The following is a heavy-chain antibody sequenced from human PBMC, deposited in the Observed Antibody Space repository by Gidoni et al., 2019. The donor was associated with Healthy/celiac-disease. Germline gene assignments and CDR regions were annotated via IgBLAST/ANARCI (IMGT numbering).Heavy chain of an antibody. D-gene: IGHD3-22*01. CDR3: ARRDRSTDYDSSGYYGPFDAFDI. CDR1: GYSFTSSW. Sequence: EVQLVQSGAEVKKPGESLKISCKGSGYSFTSSWIGWVRQMPGKGLEWMGIIYPGDSDTRYSPSFQGQVTISADKSISTAYLQWSSLKASDTAMYYCARRDRSTDYDSSGYYGPFDAFDIWGQGTMVTVSS. CDR2: IYPGDSDT. J-gene: IGHJ3*02. V-gene: IGHV5-51*01.